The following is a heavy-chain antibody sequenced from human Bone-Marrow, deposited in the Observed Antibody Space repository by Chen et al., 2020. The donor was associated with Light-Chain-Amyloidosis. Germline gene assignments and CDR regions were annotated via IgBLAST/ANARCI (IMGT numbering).Heavy chain of an antibody. Sequence: EVQLVESGGGLVQPGGSLRLSCAASGFTFSSYWMHWVRQAPGKGLVWVSRINCGGGSTSYGGSVKGRFPIPRGNGKNTLELEMNRLGAEDTALYYWARMGGGYYYDSSGYYNYYYGMDVWGQGTTVTVSS. CDR1: GFTFSSYW. CDR3: ARMGGGYYYDSSGYYNYYYGMDV. V-gene: IGHV3-74*01. J-gene: IGHJ6*02. CDR2: INCGGGST. D-gene: IGHD3-22*01.